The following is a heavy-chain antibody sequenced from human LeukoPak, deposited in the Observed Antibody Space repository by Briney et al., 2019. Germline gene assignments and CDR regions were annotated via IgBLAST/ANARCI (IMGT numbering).Heavy chain of an antibody. Sequence: GGSLRLSCAASGFTFSNSDMNWVRQAPGKGLEWVSYIGGSGTTIYYADSVKGRLTIARDNAKNSLYLQMNSLRAEDTAVYYCARGWGYFDYWGQGTLVTVSS. CDR3: ARGWGYFDY. V-gene: IGHV3-48*04. D-gene: IGHD3-16*01. CDR1: GFTFSNSD. J-gene: IGHJ4*02. CDR2: IGGSGTTI.